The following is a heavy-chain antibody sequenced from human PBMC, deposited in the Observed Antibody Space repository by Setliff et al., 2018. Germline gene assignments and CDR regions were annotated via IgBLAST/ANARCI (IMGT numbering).Heavy chain of an antibody. Sequence: SETLSLTCTVSGVSIGDTYYYWAWIRQPPGKGLEWVGSVSFSGSAYFSPSLKSRVAISLDTSTNVFSLKLSSLIAADTAVYYCAKGVNIVVVPAAIDYWGQGTLVTVSS. CDR1: GVSIGDTYYY. J-gene: IGHJ4*02. CDR3: AKGVNIVVVPAAIDY. V-gene: IGHV4-39*02. CDR2: VSFSGSA. D-gene: IGHD2-2*02.